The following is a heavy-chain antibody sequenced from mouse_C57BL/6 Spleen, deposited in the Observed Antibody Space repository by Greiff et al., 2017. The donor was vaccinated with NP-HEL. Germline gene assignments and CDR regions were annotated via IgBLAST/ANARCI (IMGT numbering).Heavy chain of an antibody. CDR1: GYTFTSYW. J-gene: IGHJ1*03. CDR2: IHPNSGST. Sequence: QVQLQQPGAELVKPGASVKLSCKASGYTFTSYWMHWVKQRPGQGLEWIGMIHPNSGSTNYNEKFKSKATLTVDKSSSTAYLQRSSLTSEDSAVYYYAKTYLSKGAFLYFDVWGTGTTVTVSS. V-gene: IGHV1-64*01. CDR3: AKTYLSKGAFLYFDV. D-gene: IGHD2-5*01.